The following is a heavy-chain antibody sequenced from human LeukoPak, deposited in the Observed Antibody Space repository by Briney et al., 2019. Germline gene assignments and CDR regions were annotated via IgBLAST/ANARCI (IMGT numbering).Heavy chain of an antibody. J-gene: IGHJ4*02. Sequence: GGSLRLSCAASGFIFSNYAMHWVRQGPGKGLEYVSAIKSNGDTTFYADSVKGRFTISRDNSKNTVYLQMGSLRAEDMAVYYCARGVVRTCSNTHCYLEGYFDYWGQGTLVTVSS. CDR2: IKSNGDTT. CDR1: GFIFSNYA. D-gene: IGHD2-2*01. V-gene: IGHV3-64*02. CDR3: ARGVVRTCSNTHCYLEGYFDY.